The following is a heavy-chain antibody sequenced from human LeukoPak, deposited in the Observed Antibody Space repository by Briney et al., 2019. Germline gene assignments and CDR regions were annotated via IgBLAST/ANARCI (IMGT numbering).Heavy chain of an antibody. CDR2: IYYSGST. V-gene: IGHV4-59*01. Sequence: PSETLSLTCTVSGGSISSYYWSWIRQPPGKGLEWIGYIYYSGSTNYNPSPKSRVTISVDTSKNQFFLKLSSVTAADTAVYYCARAVAALWFDPWGQGTLVTVSS. J-gene: IGHJ5*02. CDR1: GGSISSYY. CDR3: ARAVAALWFDP. D-gene: IGHD6-13*01.